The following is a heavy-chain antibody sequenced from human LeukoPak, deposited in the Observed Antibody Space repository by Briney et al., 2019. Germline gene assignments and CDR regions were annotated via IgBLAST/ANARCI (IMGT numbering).Heavy chain of an antibody. J-gene: IGHJ5*02. CDR2: INSDGSST. CDR3: ARDPNYYDSKDNWFDP. CDR1: GFTFSSYA. V-gene: IGHV3-74*01. D-gene: IGHD3-22*01. Sequence: PGGSLRLSCAASGFTFSSYAMSWVRQAPGKGLVWVSRINSDGSSTGYADSVKGRFTISRDNAKNTLYLQMNSLRAEDTAVYYCARDPNYYDSKDNWFDPWGQGTLVTVSS.